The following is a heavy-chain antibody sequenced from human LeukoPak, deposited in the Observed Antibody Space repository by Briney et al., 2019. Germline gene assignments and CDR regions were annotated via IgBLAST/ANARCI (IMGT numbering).Heavy chain of an antibody. D-gene: IGHD3-10*01. Sequence: GASVKVSCKASGYTFTSYGISWVRQAPGQGLEWMGWISAYNGNTNYAQKLQGRVTMTRDTSISTAYMELSRLRSDDTAVYYCARAYPYGSGSYYPPFYFDYWGQGTLVTVSS. CDR1: GYTFTSYG. J-gene: IGHJ4*02. CDR3: ARAYPYGSGSYYPPFYFDY. CDR2: ISAYNGNT. V-gene: IGHV1-18*01.